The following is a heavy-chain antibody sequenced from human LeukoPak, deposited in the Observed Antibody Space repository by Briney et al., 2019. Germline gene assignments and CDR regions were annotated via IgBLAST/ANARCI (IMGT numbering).Heavy chain of an antibody. CDR1: GFTFSSSG. CDR2: IRAVVIEK. Sequence: AGSLRLSCAASGFTFSSSGMIWVRHAPGKGREGVAGIRAVVIEKRYAHSVKGRFTISRDNSKSTLYRQMNSLRAEDTAVYYCVSGSDTSGYYFDWSQGTLVTVSS. J-gene: IGHJ4*02. CDR3: VSGSDTSGYYFD. V-gene: IGHV3-33*03. D-gene: IGHD3-22*01.